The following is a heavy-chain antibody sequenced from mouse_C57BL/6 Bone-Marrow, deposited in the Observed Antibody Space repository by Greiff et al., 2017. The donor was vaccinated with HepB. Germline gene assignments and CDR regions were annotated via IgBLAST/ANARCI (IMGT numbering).Heavy chain of an antibody. D-gene: IGHD1-1*01. CDR3: ARGASLLSWFAY. V-gene: IGHV1-50*01. CDR2: IDPSDSYI. J-gene: IGHJ3*01. Sequence: QVQLQQSGAEFVKPGASVKLSCKASGYTFTSYWMQWVKQRPGQGLEWIGEIDPSDSYINYNQKFKGKATLTVDTSSSTAYMQLSSLTSEDSAVYYCARGASLLSWFAYWGQGTLVTVSA. CDR1: GYTFTSYW.